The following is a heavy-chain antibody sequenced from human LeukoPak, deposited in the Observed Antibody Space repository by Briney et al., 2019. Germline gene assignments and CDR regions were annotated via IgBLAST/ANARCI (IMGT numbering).Heavy chain of an antibody. V-gene: IGHV3-66*01. CDR2: IYSGGST. CDR3: ARDYHQYSGSYADY. D-gene: IGHD1-26*01. Sequence: GGSLRLSCAASGFTVSSNCMSWVRQAPGKGLEWVSVIYSGGSTYYADSVKGRFTISRDNSKNTLYLQMNSLRAEDTAVYYCARDYHQYSGSYADYWGQGTLVTVSS. J-gene: IGHJ4*02. CDR1: GFTVSSNC.